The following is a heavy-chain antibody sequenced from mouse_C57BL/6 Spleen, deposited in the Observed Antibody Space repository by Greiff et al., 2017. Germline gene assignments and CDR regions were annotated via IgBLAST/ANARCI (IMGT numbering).Heavy chain of an antibody. CDR2: IYPSDSET. D-gene: IGHD3-1*01. Sequence: VQLQQPGAELVRPGSSVKLSCKASGYTFTSYWMDWVKQRPGQGLEWIGNIYPSDSETHYSQKFKDKATLTVDKSSSTAYMQRSSLTSEDSAVYYCARETGGYFYAMDYWGQGTSVTVSS. CDR1: GYTFTSYW. V-gene: IGHV1-61*01. J-gene: IGHJ4*01. CDR3: ARETGGYFYAMDY.